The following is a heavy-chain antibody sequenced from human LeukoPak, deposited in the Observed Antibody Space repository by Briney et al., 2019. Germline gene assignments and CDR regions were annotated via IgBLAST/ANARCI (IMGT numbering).Heavy chain of an antibody. V-gene: IGHV4-31*03. CDR3: ARVPAQAAAGYYFDY. Sequence: PSETLSLTCTVSGGSISSGGYYWSWIRQHPGKGLEWIGYIYYSGSTYYNPSLKSRVTISVDTSKNQFSLKLSSVTAADTAVYYCARVPAQAAAGYYFDYWGQGTLVTVSS. CDR1: GGSISSGGYY. CDR2: IYYSGST. D-gene: IGHD6-13*01. J-gene: IGHJ4*02.